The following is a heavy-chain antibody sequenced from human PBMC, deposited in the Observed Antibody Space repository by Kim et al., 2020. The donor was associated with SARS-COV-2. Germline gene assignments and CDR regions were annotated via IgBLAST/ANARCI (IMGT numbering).Heavy chain of an antibody. CDR3: AREISGYRGGFDP. Sequence: YNPSLKSRVTISVDTSKNQFSLKLSSVTAADTAVYYCAREISGYRGGFDPWGQGTLVTVSS. J-gene: IGHJ5*02. D-gene: IGHD6-25*01. V-gene: IGHV4-31*02.